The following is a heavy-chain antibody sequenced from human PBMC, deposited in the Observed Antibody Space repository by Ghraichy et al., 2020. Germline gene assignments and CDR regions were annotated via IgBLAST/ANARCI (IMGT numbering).Heavy chain of an antibody. CDR1: GYTFTSYY. J-gene: IGHJ4*02. D-gene: IGHD6-13*01. CDR2: INPSGGST. Sequence: ASVKVSCKASGYTFTSYYMHWVRQAPGQGLEWMGIINPSGGSTNYAQKFQGRVTMTRDTSTSTVYMELSSLRSEDTAVYYCARSRLAAVDSSNERENFDYWGEGGLVTVSS. CDR3: ARSRLAAVDSSNERENFDY. V-gene: IGHV1-46*03.